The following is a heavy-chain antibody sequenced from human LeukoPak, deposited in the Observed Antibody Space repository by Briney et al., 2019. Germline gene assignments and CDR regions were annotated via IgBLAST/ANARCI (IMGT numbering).Heavy chain of an antibody. CDR2: IYYSGST. CDR1: GGSISSYY. V-gene: IGHV4-59*08. D-gene: IGHD3-22*01. J-gene: IGHJ4*02. CDR3: ARLLHWDYYDSSGYYDY. Sequence: SETPSLTCTVSGGSISSYYWSWIRQPPGKGLEWIGYIYYSGSTNYNPSLKSRVTISVDTSKNQFSLKLSSVTAADTAVYYCARLLHWDYYDSSGYYDYWGQGTLVTVSS.